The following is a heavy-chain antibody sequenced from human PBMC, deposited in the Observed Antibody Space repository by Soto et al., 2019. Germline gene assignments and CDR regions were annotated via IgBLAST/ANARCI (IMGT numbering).Heavy chain of an antibody. CDR2: IYWDDDK. CDR3: AHRRNGDYPGYFDY. CDR1: GFSLSTSGVG. V-gene: IGHV2-5*02. Sequence: QITLKESGPTLVKPTQTLTLTCTFSGFSLSTSGVGVGWIRQPPGKALEWLALIYWDDDKRYSPSLKSRLTITEDTSKNQVVLTMTNMDPVDTATYYCAHRRNGDYPGYFDYWGQGTLVTVSS. D-gene: IGHD4-17*01. J-gene: IGHJ4*02.